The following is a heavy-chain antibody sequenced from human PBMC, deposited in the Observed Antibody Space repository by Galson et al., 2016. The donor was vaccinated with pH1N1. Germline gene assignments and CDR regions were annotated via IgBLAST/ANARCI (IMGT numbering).Heavy chain of an antibody. Sequence: FLRLSCAASGFSFDDFAMHWVRQVPGKGLEWVSGFSSNSGAIGYADSVKGRFTISRDNAQSSMYLQMNSLRPEDTAVYYCVKNGGLAGRDYFDTWGQGTLVTVSS. J-gene: IGHJ4*02. CDR3: VKNGGLAGRDYFDT. CDR1: GFSFDDFA. V-gene: IGHV3-9*01. CDR2: FSSNSGAI. D-gene: IGHD3-10*01.